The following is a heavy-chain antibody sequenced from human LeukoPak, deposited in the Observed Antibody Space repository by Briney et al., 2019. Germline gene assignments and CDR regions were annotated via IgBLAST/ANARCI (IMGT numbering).Heavy chain of an antibody. J-gene: IGHJ4*02. D-gene: IGHD3-10*01. CDR3: AREGYYGSGSPPSLYFDY. Sequence: GGSLRLSCAASGFTFRNYVIHWVRRAPGKGLEWVAVTSSDLNVKLYADSVKGRFTISRDNSRSTLYLQMNSLRPEDTAIYYCAREGYYGSGSPPSLYFDYWGQGTLVTVSS. CDR2: TSSDLNVK. CDR1: GFTFRNYV. V-gene: IGHV3-30-3*01.